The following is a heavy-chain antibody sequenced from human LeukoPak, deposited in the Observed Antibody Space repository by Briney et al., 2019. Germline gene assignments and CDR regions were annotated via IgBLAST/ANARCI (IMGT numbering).Heavy chain of an antibody. Sequence: PGGSLRLSCAVSGLTFSSYWMSWVRQAPGKGLEWVANIKHDGSEKYYVDSVKGRFTISRDNAKNSLFLQMNSLRAEDTAVYYCARGEYYYDGGYWGQGTLVTVSS. CDR1: GLTFSSYW. V-gene: IGHV3-7*04. CDR3: ARGEYYYDGGY. D-gene: IGHD3-22*01. J-gene: IGHJ4*02. CDR2: IKHDGSEK.